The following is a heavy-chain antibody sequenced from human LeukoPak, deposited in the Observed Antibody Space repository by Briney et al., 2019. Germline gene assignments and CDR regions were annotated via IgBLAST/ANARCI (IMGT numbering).Heavy chain of an antibody. Sequence: SETLSLTCNVSGASINNNYWGWIRRPPGKSLEYIGYVYYTGTTNYNPSLKGRVIISVDTPKNQFSLKLTSVTAADTALYYCTRASGTYSWFDPWGPGILVSVSS. CDR3: TRASGTYSWFDP. D-gene: IGHD1-26*01. CDR1: GASINNNY. V-gene: IGHV4-59*01. CDR2: VYYTGTT. J-gene: IGHJ5*02.